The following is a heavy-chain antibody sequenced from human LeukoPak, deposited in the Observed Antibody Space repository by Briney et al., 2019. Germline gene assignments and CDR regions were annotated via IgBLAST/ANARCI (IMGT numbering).Heavy chain of an antibody. CDR1: GGSISGHY. D-gene: IGHD2-2*01. J-gene: IGHJ6*02. CDR2: IYCTGVI. V-gene: IGHV4-59*08. CDR3: ARLTRLAPVGTTYYHSLDV. Sequence: SETLSLTCTVSGGSISGHYWSWIRQPPGKGLEWIGHIYCTGVINHDPSLKSRVTMLVDTSKNQFSLKVTSVTAADTAVYYCARLTRLAPVGTTYYHSLDVWGQGSTVTVSS.